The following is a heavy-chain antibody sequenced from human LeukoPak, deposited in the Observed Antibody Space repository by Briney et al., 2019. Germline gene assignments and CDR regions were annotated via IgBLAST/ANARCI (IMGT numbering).Heavy chain of an antibody. CDR3: AVYSSSSGFDP. V-gene: IGHV4-59*12. D-gene: IGHD6-6*01. CDR2: IYYSGST. CDR1: GGSISSYY. Sequence: SETLSLTCTVSGGSISSYYWSWIRQPPGKGLEWLGYIYYSGSTNYNPSLKSRVTISVDRSKNQFSLKLSSVTAADTAVYYCAVYSSSSGFDPWGQGTLVTVSS. J-gene: IGHJ5*02.